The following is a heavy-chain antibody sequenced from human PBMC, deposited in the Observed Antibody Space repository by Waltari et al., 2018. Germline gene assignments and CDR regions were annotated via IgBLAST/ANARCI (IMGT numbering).Heavy chain of an antibody. V-gene: IGHV3-21*01. CDR3: AGGGNCGTPDAFDI. CDR2: NSSSSSCI. D-gene: IGHD1-1*01. Sequence: EVQLVESGGGLVKPGGSLRLSCAASGFTFSSYSMNWVRQAPGQGLEWVSANSSSSSCIYYADAVKCRVTISRDNAKNSLYLQMNSLRAEDTAVYYCAGGGNCGTPDAFDIGGQGTMVTVSS. CDR1: GFTFSSYS. J-gene: IGHJ3*02.